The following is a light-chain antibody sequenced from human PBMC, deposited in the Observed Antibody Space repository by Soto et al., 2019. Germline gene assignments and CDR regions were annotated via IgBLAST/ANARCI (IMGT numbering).Light chain of an antibody. CDR3: MQGGHWPYT. CDR1: QSLVSSGGNTY. Sequence: DVVLTQSPLSLPVTLGQPASISCRSSQSLVSSGGNTYLNWFQQRPGQSPRRLIYKVSNRDSGVPDRFSGSGSGPDFTLKISSVEAEDVGVYYCMQGGHWPYTFGQGTKLEIK. CDR2: KVS. J-gene: IGKJ2*01. V-gene: IGKV2-30*01.